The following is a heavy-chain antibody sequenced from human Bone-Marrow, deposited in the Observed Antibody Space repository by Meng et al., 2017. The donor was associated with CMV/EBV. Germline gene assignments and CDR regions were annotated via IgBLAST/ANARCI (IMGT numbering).Heavy chain of an antibody. D-gene: IGHD6-19*01. J-gene: IGHJ4*02. CDR3: ARAEAGQHNSPRHLDY. Sequence: SETLSLTCTVSGGSISSYYWSWIRQPPGKGLEWIGYIYYSGSTNYNPSLNSRVTISIDTSNNQFSLKLNSVTAADTAVYYCARAEAGQHNSPRHLDYWGQGTLVTVSS. V-gene: IGHV4-59*01. CDR1: GGSISSYY. CDR2: IYYSGST.